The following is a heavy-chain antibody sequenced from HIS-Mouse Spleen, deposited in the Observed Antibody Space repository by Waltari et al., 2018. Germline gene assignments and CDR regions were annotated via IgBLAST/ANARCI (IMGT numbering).Heavy chain of an antibody. CDR2: IYYSGST. V-gene: IGHV4-39*07. CDR1: GGSISSRSYY. D-gene: IGHD6-13*01. Sequence: QLQLQESGPGLVKPSETLSPTCTAAGGSISSRSYYWGWSRQPPGKGLEWIGSIYYSGSTYYNPSLKSRVTISVDTSKNQFSLKLSSVTAADTAVYYCAREIPYSSSWYDWYFDLWGRGTLVTVSS. CDR3: AREIPYSSSWYDWYFDL. J-gene: IGHJ2*01.